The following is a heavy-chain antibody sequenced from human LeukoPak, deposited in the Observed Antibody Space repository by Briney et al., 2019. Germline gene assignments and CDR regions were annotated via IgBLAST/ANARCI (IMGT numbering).Heavy chain of an antibody. CDR1: GYTFTNFD. Sequence: ASVKVSCKASGYTFTNFDINWVRQATGQGLEWMGWMNPNTGNTGSAQKFQGRVTITTDTSLTTAYMELGSLRYEDTAVYYCARVGYGNSYDYWGQGTLVTVSS. V-gene: IGHV1-8*03. CDR2: MNPNTGNT. D-gene: IGHD4-17*01. J-gene: IGHJ4*02. CDR3: ARVGYGNSYDY.